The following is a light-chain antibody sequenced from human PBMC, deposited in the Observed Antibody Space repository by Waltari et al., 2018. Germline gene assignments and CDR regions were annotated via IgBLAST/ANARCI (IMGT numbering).Light chain of an antibody. CDR2: ENN. V-gene: IGLV1-51*02. CDR3: GTWDTSLSALI. CDR1: SSNIGNDS. J-gene: IGLJ2*01. Sequence: SVLTLPPSVSAPPAQKVTITCSDRSSNIGNDSVSWYQQLPGTAPKLFNYENNKRPSGMPDRFSGSKSGTSATLGITGLQTGDEADYYCGTWDTSLSALIFGGGTKLTVL.